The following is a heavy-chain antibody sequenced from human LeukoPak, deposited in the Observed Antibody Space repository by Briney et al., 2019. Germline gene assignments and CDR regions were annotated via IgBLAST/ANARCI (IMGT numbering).Heavy chain of an antibody. J-gene: IGHJ4*02. Sequence: GESLKISCKDSGYSFTNYWIGWVRQMPGKGLERMGIIHSADSNTKYSPSFQGQVTISADKSISTAYLQWSGLKASDTAIYYCAGARHGDYRWDYWGQGTLVTVSS. D-gene: IGHD4-17*01. CDR1: GYSFTNYW. V-gene: IGHV5-51*01. CDR2: IHSADSNT. CDR3: AGARHGDYRWDY.